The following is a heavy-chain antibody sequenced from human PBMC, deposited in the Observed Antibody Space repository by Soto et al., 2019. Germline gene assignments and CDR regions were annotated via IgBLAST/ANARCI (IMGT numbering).Heavy chain of an antibody. D-gene: IGHD1-20*01. Sequence: EVQLLESGGDLVQPGGSLRLACVASGFTFRGDAMSWVRQAPGKGLEWVSSVSGSGETTHYADSVKGRFTISRDNSKNMLYLNMESLRVDDTAVYYCARAEMTYNWNDWGQGTLVTVSS. J-gene: IGHJ4*02. CDR1: GFTFRGDA. V-gene: IGHV3-23*01. CDR2: VSGSGETT. CDR3: ARAEMTYNWND.